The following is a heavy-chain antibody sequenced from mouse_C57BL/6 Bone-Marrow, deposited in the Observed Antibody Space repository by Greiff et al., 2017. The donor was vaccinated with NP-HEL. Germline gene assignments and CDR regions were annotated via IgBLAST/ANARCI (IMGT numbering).Heavy chain of an antibody. CDR2: INPSNGGT. V-gene: IGHV1-53*01. CDR1: GYTFTSCC. CDR3: ERDNEDY. Sequence: QVQLQQPGTDLVKPGASVTLSCKASGYTFTSCCMHWVKQRPGQGLEWIGNINPSNGGTNYNETFKSQATLTVDKSSSIDYMQLSSLTSEESAVYNCERDNEDYWGQGTTLTVSA. J-gene: IGHJ2*01.